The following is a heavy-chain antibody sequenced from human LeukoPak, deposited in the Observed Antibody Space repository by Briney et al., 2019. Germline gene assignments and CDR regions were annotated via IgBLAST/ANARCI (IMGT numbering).Heavy chain of an antibody. V-gene: IGHV5-10-1*01. CDR1: GYQFTSFW. J-gene: IGHJ4*02. CDR2: INPSDSYT. Sequence: GESLKIPCKGSGYQFTSFWITWVRPMPGKGLEWMGKINPSDSYTNYSPSFQGHVTISADKSISTVYREGSSLKASDTAMYYCARLAMVRGVDPDDWGQGTMVTVSS. CDR3: ARLAMVRGVDPDD. D-gene: IGHD3-10*01.